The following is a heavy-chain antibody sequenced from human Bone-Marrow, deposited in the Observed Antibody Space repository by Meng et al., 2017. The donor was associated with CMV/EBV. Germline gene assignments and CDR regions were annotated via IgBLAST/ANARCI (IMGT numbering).Heavy chain of an antibody. CDR2: IGTAGDT. J-gene: IGHJ6*02. D-gene: IGHD5-18*01. Sequence: GESLKISCAASRFTFSSCDMHWVRQATGKGLEWVSAIGTAGDTYYSGSVKGRFTISRDNSKNTLYLQMNSLRAEDTAVYYCARGKSREIQLWFPYYYYYYGMDVWGQGTTVTVSS. CDR3: ARGKSREIQLWFPYYYYYYGMDV. CDR1: RFTFSSCD. V-gene: IGHV3-13*01.